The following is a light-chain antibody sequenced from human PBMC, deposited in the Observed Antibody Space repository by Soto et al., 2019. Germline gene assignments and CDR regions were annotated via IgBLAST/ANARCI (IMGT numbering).Light chain of an antibody. Sequence: IVLTQSPDTLSLSPGERATLSCRASQSVSSNYLAWYQQKLGQAPRLLIYDASRRATGIPDRFSGSGSGTDFTLTISRLEPEDFATYYCQHYNSYSEAFGQGTKVELK. CDR3: QHYNSYSEA. V-gene: IGKV3-20*01. CDR1: QSVSSNY. J-gene: IGKJ1*01. CDR2: DAS.